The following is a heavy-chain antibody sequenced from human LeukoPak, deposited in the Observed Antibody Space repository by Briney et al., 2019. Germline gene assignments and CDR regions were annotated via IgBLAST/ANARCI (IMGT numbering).Heavy chain of an antibody. D-gene: IGHD6-6*01. V-gene: IGHV4-34*01. CDR1: GGSFSGYY. Sequence: SETLSLTCAVYGGSFSGYYWSWIRQPPGKGLEWIGEINHSGSTNYNPSLRSRVTISVDTSKNQFSLKLSSVTAADTAVYYCARGEWESSSSETTYFDYWGQGTLVTVSS. J-gene: IGHJ4*02. CDR2: INHSGST. CDR3: ARGEWESSSSETTYFDY.